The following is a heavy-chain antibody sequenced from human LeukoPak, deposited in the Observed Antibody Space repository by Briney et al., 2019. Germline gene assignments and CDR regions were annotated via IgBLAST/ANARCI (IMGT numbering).Heavy chain of an antibody. J-gene: IGHJ3*02. CDR3: ARRPGGSGGYYDAFDI. D-gene: IGHD3-10*01. CDR2: IYPGDSDT. V-gene: IGHV5-51*01. Sequence: GESLKISCKGSGYSFPTYWIGWVRQMPGKGLEWMGIIYPGDSDTRYSPSFQGQVTISADKSISTAYLQWSSLKASDTAMYYCARRPGGSGGYYDAFDIWGQGTMVTVSS. CDR1: GYSFPTYW.